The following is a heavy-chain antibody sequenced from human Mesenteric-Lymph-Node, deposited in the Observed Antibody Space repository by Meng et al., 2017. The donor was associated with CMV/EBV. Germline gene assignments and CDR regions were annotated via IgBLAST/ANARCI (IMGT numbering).Heavy chain of an antibody. CDR2: VYTGGSST. CDR3: ARDTSPGPY. J-gene: IGHJ4*02. CDR1: GFTFSSYD. V-gene: IGHV3-23*03. Sequence: GESLKISCAASGFTFSSYDMAWVRQAPGKGLDWVSIVYTGGSSTNYAPSVKGRFTISRDNAKNSLYLQMNSLRAEDTAVYYCARDTSPGPYWGQGTLVTVSS.